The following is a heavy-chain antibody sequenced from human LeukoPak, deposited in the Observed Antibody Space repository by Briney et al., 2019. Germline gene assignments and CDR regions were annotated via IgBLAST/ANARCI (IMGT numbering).Heavy chain of an antibody. CDR1: GFTFRSHA. D-gene: IGHD2-21*01. V-gene: IGHV3-23*01. CDR2: IYENGGTT. CDR3: AKDFRIGYSAHFDY. J-gene: IGHJ4*02. Sequence: GGSLRLSCVGSGFTFRSHAMSWVRQAPDKGLEFVSGIYENGGTTYYADSVKGRFSISRDNSKNTLYLQMDSLRGEDTAVYYCAKDFRIGYSAHFDYWGQGALVTVSS.